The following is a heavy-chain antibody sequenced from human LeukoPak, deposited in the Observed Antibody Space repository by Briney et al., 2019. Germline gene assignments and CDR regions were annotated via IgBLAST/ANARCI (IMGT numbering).Heavy chain of an antibody. V-gene: IGHV3-30*18. D-gene: IGHD3-22*01. J-gene: IGHJ4*02. CDR2: ISYDGSKK. CDR1: GFTFGSYG. CDR3: AKLGYDSSGSPRLVDY. Sequence: GGSLRLSCVASGFTFGSYGMHWVRQAPGKGLEWVAFISYDGSKKYYADSLKGRFSISRDNSKSTLDLQMNSLRPEDTALYYCAKLGYDSSGSPRLVDYWGQETLVTVSS.